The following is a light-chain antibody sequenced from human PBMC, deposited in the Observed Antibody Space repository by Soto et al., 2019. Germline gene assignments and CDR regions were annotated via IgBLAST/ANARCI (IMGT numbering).Light chain of an antibody. V-gene: IGLV2-14*01. Sequence: QSALTQPASVSGSPGQSITISCAGTSSDVGAYKYVSWYQQHPGKAPKLIIYEVSNRPSGISDRFSGSKSGNTASLTISGLQAEDEVDYYCCSYTSSNTRAYVFGTGTKLTVL. CDR3: CSYTSSNTRAYV. CDR1: SSDVGAYKY. J-gene: IGLJ1*01. CDR2: EVS.